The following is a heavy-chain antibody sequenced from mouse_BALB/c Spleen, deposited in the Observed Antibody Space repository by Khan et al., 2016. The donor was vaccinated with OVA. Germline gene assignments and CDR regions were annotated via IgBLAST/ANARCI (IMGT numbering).Heavy chain of an antibody. D-gene: IGHD1-1*01. Sequence: QVQLQQSGPGLVAPSQSLSITCTVSGFSFSRYNVHWIRQPPGKGLEWLGMIWSGGSTDYNSAVNSRLSISKDHSKCQVFLKMHSLQTDDTAMYYCARAYGSSLGYYAMDYWGQGTSVTVSS. CDR2: IWSGGST. V-gene: IGHV2-6-4*01. CDR1: GFSFSRYN. CDR3: ARAYGSSLGYYAMDY. J-gene: IGHJ4*01.